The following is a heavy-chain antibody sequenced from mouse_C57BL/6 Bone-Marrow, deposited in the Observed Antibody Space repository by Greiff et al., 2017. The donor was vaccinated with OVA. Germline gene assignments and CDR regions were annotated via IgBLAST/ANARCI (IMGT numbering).Heavy chain of an antibody. CDR3: ARGEAHYYGSSYNWYFDV. J-gene: IGHJ1*03. D-gene: IGHD1-1*01. V-gene: IGHV1-72*01. CDR1: GYTFTSYW. Sequence: QVQLQQPGAELVKPGASVKLSCKASGYTFTSYWMHWVKQRPGRGLEWIGRIDPNSGGTKYNEKFKSKATLTVDKPSSTAYMQLSSLTSEDSAVYYCARGEAHYYGSSYNWYFDVWGTGTTVTVSS. CDR2: IDPNSGGT.